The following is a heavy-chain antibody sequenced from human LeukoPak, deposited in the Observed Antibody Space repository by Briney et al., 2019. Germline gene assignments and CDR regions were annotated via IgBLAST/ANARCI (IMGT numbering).Heavy chain of an antibody. CDR1: GGSIKSNNW. CDR3: VTYYFDSSGPKKNY. D-gene: IGHD3-22*01. Sequence: PSETLSLTCAVSGGSIKSNNWWSWVRQPPGKGLEWIGEINHSGSTNYNPSLKSRVTISVDTSKKQFSLKLSSVTAADTAVYYCVTYYFDSSGPKKNYWGQGTLVTVSS. CDR2: INHSGST. J-gene: IGHJ4*02. V-gene: IGHV4-4*02.